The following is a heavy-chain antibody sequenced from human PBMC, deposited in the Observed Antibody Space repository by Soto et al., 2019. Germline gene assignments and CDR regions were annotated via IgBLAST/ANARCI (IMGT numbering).Heavy chain of an antibody. CDR1: GYSFSAYY. V-gene: IGHV1-2*04. J-gene: IGHJ6*03. Sequence: QVQLVQSGAEVKKPGASVRVSCKASGYSFSAYYIHWMRQAPGQGLEWMGWINPNSGGTKFAQKFQGWVTMTRDTSISTAYMELSRTKSDDTAVYFCARESGGTTATLDYYYFYMDVWGKGTTVTVSS. CDR3: ARESGGTTATLDYYYFYMDV. CDR2: INPNSGGT. D-gene: IGHD4-17*01.